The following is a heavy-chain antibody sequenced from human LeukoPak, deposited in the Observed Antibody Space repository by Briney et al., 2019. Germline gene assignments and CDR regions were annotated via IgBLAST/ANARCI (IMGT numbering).Heavy chain of an antibody. V-gene: IGHV3-21*01. CDR2: ISGSSYYI. D-gene: IGHD7-27*01. CDR1: GFTFSSYT. Sequence: GSLRLSCAASGFTFSSYTINWVRQAPGKGLEWVSSISGSSYYIYYANSVRGRFTISRDNAKNSVYLQMNSLRAEDTAVYYCVRDGAHWDLDYWGQGTLVTVSS. J-gene: IGHJ4*02. CDR3: VRDGAHWDLDY.